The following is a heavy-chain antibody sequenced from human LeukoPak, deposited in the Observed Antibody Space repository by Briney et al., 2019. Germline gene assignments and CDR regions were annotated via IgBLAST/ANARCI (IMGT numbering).Heavy chain of an antibody. CDR3: ARGNSSGSKYFQH. Sequence: SVKVSCKASGGTFSSYAISWVRQAPGQGLEWMGGIIPIFGTANYAQKFQGRVTITADKSASTAYMELSSLRSEDTAVYYCARGNSSGSKYFQHWGQGTLVTVSS. V-gene: IGHV1-69*06. J-gene: IGHJ1*01. D-gene: IGHD6-19*01. CDR2: IIPIFGTA. CDR1: GGTFSSYA.